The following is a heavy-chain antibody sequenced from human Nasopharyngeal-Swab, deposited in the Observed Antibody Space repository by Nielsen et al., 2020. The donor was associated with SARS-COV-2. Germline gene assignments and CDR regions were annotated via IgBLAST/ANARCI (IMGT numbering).Heavy chain of an antibody. CDR1: GFTLSSNY. CDR3: ARESPTLHYYYYIDV. Sequence: GESLKTSCAAPGFTLSSNYMSWVRQAPGKGLEWVSVIYSGGSTYYADSVKGRFTISRDNSKNTLYLQMNSLRAEDTAVYYCARESPTLHYYYYIDVWGKGTTVTVSS. V-gene: IGHV3-53*01. CDR2: IYSGGST. J-gene: IGHJ6*03.